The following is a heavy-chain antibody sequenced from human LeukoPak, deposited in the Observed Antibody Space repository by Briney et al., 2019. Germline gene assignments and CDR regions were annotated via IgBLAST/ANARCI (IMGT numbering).Heavy chain of an antibody. CDR1: GFTFSSYS. J-gene: IGHJ4*02. CDR2: ISSSSSYI. D-gene: IGHD6-19*01. Sequence: GGSLRLSCAASGFTFSSYSMNWVRQAPGKGLEWVSSISSSSSYIYYADSVKGRFTISRDNAKNSLYLQMNSLKTEDTAVYYCTTYSSGSCPFWGQGTLVTVSS. V-gene: IGHV3-21*03. CDR3: TTYSSGSCPF.